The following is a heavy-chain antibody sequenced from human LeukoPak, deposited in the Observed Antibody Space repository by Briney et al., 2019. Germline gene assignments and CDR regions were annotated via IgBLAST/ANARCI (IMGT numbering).Heavy chain of an antibody. CDR3: ARFSSSFRGIDY. CDR2: INPSGGGT. J-gene: IGHJ4*02. V-gene: IGHV1-46*01. Sequence: ASVKVSCKASGYTFTSYYMHWVRQPPGQGLEWMGIINPSGGGTSYAQKFQGRVTMTRDTSTSTVYMELSSLRSEDTAVYYCARFSSSFRGIDYWGQGTLVTVSS. D-gene: IGHD6-13*01. CDR1: GYTFTSYY.